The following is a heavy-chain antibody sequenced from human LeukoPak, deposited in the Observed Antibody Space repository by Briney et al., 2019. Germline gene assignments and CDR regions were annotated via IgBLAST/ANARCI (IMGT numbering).Heavy chain of an antibody. CDR2: IFYSGST. CDR1: GGSISSTSYY. V-gene: IGHV4-39*01. CDR3: ARQRGGGYWYFDL. Sequence: SETLSLTCTVSGGSISSTSYYWGWIRQPPGKGLEWIGTIFYSGSTYFNPSLKSRLTISVGTSKNHFSLQLSSVTAADTAVYYCARQRGGGYWYFDLWGRGTLVTVSS. J-gene: IGHJ2*01.